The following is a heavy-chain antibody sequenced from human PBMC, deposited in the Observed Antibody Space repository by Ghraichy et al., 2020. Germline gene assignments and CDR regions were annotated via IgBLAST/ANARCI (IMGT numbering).Heavy chain of an antibody. J-gene: IGHJ4*02. Sequence: PLSLTCTVSGGSISSGGYYWSWIRQHLGKGLEWIGYIYYSGSTYYNPSLKSLVTISVETSKNQFSLKLSSVTAADTAVYYCARDLARAMVDYWGQGTLVTVSS. D-gene: IGHD5-18*01. CDR2: IYYSGST. CDR1: GGSISSGGYY. CDR3: ARDLARAMVDY. V-gene: IGHV4-31*01.